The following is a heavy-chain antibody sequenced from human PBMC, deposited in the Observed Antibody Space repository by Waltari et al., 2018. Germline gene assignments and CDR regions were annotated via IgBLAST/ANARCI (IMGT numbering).Heavy chain of an antibody. CDR3: ARRPHNYGYFEF. CDR2: ISGSSGTT. J-gene: IGHJ2*01. Sequence: QVQLQESGPGLVKPSETLSLTCAVSGGSISSTDWWSWIRQPPGKGLEWIGYISGSSGTTYYSPSLRSRVTISTDTSKNQFSLNLNSLTAADLAVYYCARRPHNYGYFEFWGQGALVTVSS. CDR1: GGSISSTDW. V-gene: IGHV4-4*02.